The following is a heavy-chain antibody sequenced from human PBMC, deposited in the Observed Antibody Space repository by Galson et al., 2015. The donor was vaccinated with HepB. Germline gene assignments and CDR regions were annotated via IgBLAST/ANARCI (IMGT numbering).Heavy chain of an antibody. D-gene: IGHD3-3*01. Sequence: ETLSLTCAVSGGSISDYYWSWIRQPPGKGLEFIANIYNSEGTNYNPSLESRVTISIDTSNNQVSLSLTSVTAADTAVYYCASGYFDFWSGYYNFDYWGQGTLVTVSS. CDR3: ASGYFDFWSGYYNFDY. CDR1: GGSISDYY. V-gene: IGHV4-4*09. J-gene: IGHJ4*02. CDR2: IYNSEGT.